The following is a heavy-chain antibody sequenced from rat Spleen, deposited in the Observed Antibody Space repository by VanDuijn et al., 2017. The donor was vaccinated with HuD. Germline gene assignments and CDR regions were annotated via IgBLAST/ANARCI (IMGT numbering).Heavy chain of an antibody. Sequence: EVQLVESGGGLVQPGRSMKLSCAASGFTFSSFAMAWVRQAPTKGLEWVASISYDGGNTYYRDSVKGRFTISRDNAKSSLYLQMDSLRSEDTSTYYCAKDGYGGYSDYWGQGVMVTVSS. CDR2: ISYDGGNT. CDR3: AKDGYGGYSDY. V-gene: IGHV5-20*01. J-gene: IGHJ2*01. D-gene: IGHD1-11*01. CDR1: GFTFSSFA.